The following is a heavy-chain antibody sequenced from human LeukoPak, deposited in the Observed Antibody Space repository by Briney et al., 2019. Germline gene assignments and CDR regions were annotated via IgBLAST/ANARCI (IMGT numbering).Heavy chain of an antibody. CDR3: AKDLSRAVAADWFDP. J-gene: IGHJ5*02. V-gene: IGHV3-23*01. CDR1: GFTFSNYD. D-gene: IGHD6-19*01. Sequence: PGRSLRLSCAASGFTFSNYDMSSVRQAPGEGLEWVSSISDSGGSTYYADSVKGRFTISRDNSKNTLYLQMTNLRAADTAVYYCAKDLSRAVAADWFDPWDQGSLVTVSS. CDR2: ISDSGGST.